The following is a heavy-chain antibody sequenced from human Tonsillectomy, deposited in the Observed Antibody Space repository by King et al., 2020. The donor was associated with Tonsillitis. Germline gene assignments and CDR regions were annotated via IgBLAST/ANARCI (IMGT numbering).Heavy chain of an antibody. J-gene: IGHJ4*02. CDR3: ARHVGARVAAAEFDF. D-gene: IGHD6-13*01. Sequence: QLQESGPGLVKPSETLSLNCTVSGGSISNFYWSWIRQPPGKGLEWIGYIYYTGSTYYNPSLRSRLTISVDTSENQFSLKLSSVTATDTAVYYCARHVGARVAAAEFDFWGQGTLVTVSS. CDR2: IYYTGST. V-gene: IGHV4-59*08. CDR1: GGSISNFY.